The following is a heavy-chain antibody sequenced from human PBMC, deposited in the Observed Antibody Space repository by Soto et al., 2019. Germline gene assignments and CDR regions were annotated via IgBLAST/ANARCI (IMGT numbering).Heavy chain of an antibody. CDR3: ARVGAALVRGSIGGFDY. V-gene: IGHV4-34*01. CDR1: GGAFNGYY. Sequence: QVHLQQWGAGLLKPSETLSLTCAVNGGAFNGYYWTWIRQSPGKGLQWIGEINHSGTVDYNPSLKSRVTFSIVTSKKQFSLTLTSGTAADTAVYYCARVGAALVRGSIGGFDYLGQGTLVTVSS. J-gene: IGHJ4*02. CDR2: INHSGTV. D-gene: IGHD3-10*01.